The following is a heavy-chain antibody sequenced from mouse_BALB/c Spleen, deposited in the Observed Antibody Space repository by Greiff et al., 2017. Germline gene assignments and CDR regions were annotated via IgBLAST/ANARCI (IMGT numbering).Heavy chain of an antibody. CDR1: GYSFTSYW. V-gene: IGHV1S127*01. Sequence: QVQLQQSGPQLVRPGASVKISCKASGYSFTSYWMHWVKQRPGQGLEWIGMIDPSDSETRLNQKFKDKATLTVDKSSSTAYMQLSSPTSEDSAVYYCARSRGYGYDFDYAMDYWGQGTSVTVSS. CDR3: ARSRGYGYDFDYAMDY. J-gene: IGHJ4*01. D-gene: IGHD2-2*01. CDR2: IDPSDSET.